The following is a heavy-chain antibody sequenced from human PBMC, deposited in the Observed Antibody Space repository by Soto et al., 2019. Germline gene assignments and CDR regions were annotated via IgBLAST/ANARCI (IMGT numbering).Heavy chain of an antibody. D-gene: IGHD5-12*01. CDR3: ARDSGYDAFDY. J-gene: IGHJ4*02. CDR1: GGSISSYY. Sequence: SETLSLTCTVSGGSISSYYWSWIRQPPGKGLEWIGYIYYSGSTNYNPSLKSRVTISVDTSKNQFSLKLSSVTAADTAVYYCARDSGYDAFDYWGQGTLVTVSS. CDR2: IYYSGST. V-gene: IGHV4-59*01.